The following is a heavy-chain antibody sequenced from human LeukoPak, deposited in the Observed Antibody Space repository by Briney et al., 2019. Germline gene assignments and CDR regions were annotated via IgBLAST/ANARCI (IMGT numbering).Heavy chain of an antibody. J-gene: IGHJ5*02. CDR1: GFTFSSYN. D-gene: IGHD6-19*01. Sequence: GGSLRLSCAASGFTFSSYNMNWVRQAPGKGLEWVSSISSSSSYIYYADSVKGRFTISRDNAKNSLYLQMNSLRAEDTAVYYCARGSGSGWSLGWFDPWGQGTLVTVSS. V-gene: IGHV3-21*01. CDR2: ISSSSSYI. CDR3: ARGSGSGWSLGWFDP.